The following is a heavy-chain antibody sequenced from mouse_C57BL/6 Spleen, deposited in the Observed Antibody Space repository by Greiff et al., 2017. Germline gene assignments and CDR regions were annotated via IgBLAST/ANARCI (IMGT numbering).Heavy chain of an antibody. CDR3: ARLGRRKLALFAY. Sequence: VQLQQSGPELVKPGASVKIPCKASGYTFTDYNMDWVKQSHGKSLEWIGDINPNNGGTNYNQKFKGKATLTVDKSSSTAYMELRSLTSEDTAVYYCARLGRRKLALFAYWGQGTLVTVSA. D-gene: IGHD4-1*01. CDR1: GYTFTDYN. CDR2: INPNNGGT. V-gene: IGHV1-18*01. J-gene: IGHJ3*01.